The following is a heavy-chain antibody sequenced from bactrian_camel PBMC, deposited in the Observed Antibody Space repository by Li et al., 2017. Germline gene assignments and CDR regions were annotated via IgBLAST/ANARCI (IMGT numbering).Heavy chain of an antibody. Sequence: HVQLVESGGGSVQAGESLTLSCVVSGAKYRSYCMGWFRQAPGKEREGVASIRPHETTTNYASSVRGRFSISLDPGSNTVSLQMNSLKAEDTATYYCATQFLEASCSVVHAIDRWGQGTQVTVS. J-gene: IGHJ4*01. CDR1: GAKYRSYC. V-gene: IGHV3S1*01. CDR3: ATQFLEASCSVVHAIDR. D-gene: IGHD3*01. CDR2: IRPHETTT.